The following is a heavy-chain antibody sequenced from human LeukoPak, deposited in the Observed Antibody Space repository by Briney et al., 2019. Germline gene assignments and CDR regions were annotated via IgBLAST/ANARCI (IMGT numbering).Heavy chain of an antibody. D-gene: IGHD3-22*01. CDR2: INHSGST. CDR3: ARGYYDSSGYSLPFDY. Sequence: SETLSLTCAVYGGSFSGYYWSWIRQPPGKGLEWIGEINHSGSTNYNPSLKSRVTISVDTSKNQFSLKLSSVTAADTAVYYCARGYYDSSGYSLPFDYWGQGTLVTVSS. V-gene: IGHV4-34*01. CDR1: GGSFSGYY. J-gene: IGHJ4*02.